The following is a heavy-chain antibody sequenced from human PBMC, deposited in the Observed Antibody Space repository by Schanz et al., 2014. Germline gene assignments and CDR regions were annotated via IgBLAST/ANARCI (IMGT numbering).Heavy chain of an antibody. CDR2: ISYSGST. CDR1: GGSISSSDW. V-gene: IGHV4-30-4*01. J-gene: IGHJ3*02. Sequence: QVQLQESGPGLVKPSQTLSLTCTVSGGSISSSDWWSWVRQPPGKGLEWIGFISYSGSTYYNPTLKRRVTISVDTSKNQFSLTLSSATAADTAVYDCARARGHGDLPGDIWGQGTMVTVSS. CDR3: ARARGHGDLPGDI. D-gene: IGHD4-17*01.